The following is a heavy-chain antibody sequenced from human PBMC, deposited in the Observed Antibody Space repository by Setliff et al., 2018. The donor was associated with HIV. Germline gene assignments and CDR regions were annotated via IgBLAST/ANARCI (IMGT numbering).Heavy chain of an antibody. Sequence: SETLSLTCSVSDGSMTSGSYYWGWIRQPPGKGLEWIGSVYYSGTTYYNPSLKSRLSMSVDTSKKNFSMRLSSVTAADTAIYYCARADYESGTYYFDYWGRGTLVTVSS. CDR3: ARADYESGTYYFDY. CDR2: VYYSGTT. D-gene: IGHD3-22*01. J-gene: IGHJ4*02. CDR1: DGSMTSGSYY. V-gene: IGHV4-39*07.